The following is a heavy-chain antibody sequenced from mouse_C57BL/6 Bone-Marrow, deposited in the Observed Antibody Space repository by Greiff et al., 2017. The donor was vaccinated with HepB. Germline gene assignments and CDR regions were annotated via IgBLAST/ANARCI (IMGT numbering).Heavy chain of an antibody. D-gene: IGHD4-1*01. CDR3: AGAPNWDGGFAY. J-gene: IGHJ3*01. Sequence: VKLQESGPGLVKPSQSLFLTCSITGFPITSGYYWIWIRQSPGKPLEWMGYITHSGETFYNPSLQSPISITRETSKNQFFLQLNSVTTEDTAMYYCAGAPNWDGGFAYWGQGTLVTVSA. CDR1: GFPITSGYY. CDR2: ITHSGET. V-gene: IGHV12-3*01.